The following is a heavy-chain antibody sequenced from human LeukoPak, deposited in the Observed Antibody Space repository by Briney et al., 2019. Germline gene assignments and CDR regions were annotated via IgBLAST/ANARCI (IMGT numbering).Heavy chain of an antibody. J-gene: IGHJ4*02. V-gene: IGHV3-23*01. Sequence: GGSLRLSCAASGFTFSSYAMNWVRQAPGKGLEWVSALSGSGANTYYADSVKGRFTISRDNSKNTLYLQMNSLRAEDTAVYYCARAKGYYYGSGSYGIDYWGQGTLVTVSS. CDR2: LSGSGANT. CDR3: ARAKGYYYGSGSYGIDY. CDR1: GFTFSSYA. D-gene: IGHD3-10*01.